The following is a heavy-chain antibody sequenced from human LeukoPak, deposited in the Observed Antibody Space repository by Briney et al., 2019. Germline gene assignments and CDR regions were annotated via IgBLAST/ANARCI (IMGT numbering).Heavy chain of an antibody. J-gene: IGHJ4*02. Sequence: ASVKVSCKASGYTFTGYYMHWVRQAPGQGLEWMGWINPNSGGTNYAQKFQGGVTMTRDTSISTAYMELSRLRSDDTAVYYCARDGSYSSGYDYWGQGTLVTVSS. CDR3: ARDGSYSSGYDY. V-gene: IGHV1-2*02. CDR1: GYTFTGYY. D-gene: IGHD6-19*01. CDR2: INPNSGGT.